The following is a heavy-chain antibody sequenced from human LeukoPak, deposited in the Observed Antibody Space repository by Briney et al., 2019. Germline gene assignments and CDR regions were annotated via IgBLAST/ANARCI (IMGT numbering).Heavy chain of an antibody. J-gene: IGHJ4*02. CDR3: ARSWSSGYWFPATASFDY. Sequence: GGSLRLSCAASGFTFSNAWMSWVRQAPGKGLEWVANIKQDGNEKYYVDSVKGRFTISRDNAKNSLYLQMNSLRAEDTAVYYCARSWSSGYWFPATASFDYWGQGTLVTVSS. CDR2: IKQDGNEK. V-gene: IGHV3-7*01. CDR1: GFTFSNAW. D-gene: IGHD3-22*01.